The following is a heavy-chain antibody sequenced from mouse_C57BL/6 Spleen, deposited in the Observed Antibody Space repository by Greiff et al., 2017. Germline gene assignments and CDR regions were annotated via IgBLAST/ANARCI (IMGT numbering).Heavy chain of an antibody. CDR3: ARKEGLLRDYYAMDY. Sequence: VQLQESGPGLVQPSQSLSITCTVSGFSFTSYGVHWVRQSPGKGLEWLGVIWSGGSTDYNAAFISRLSISKDNSKSQVFFKMNSLQADDTAIYYCARKEGLLRDYYAMDYWGQGTSVTVSS. V-gene: IGHV2-2*01. CDR2: IWSGGST. J-gene: IGHJ4*01. D-gene: IGHD1-1*01. CDR1: GFSFTSYG.